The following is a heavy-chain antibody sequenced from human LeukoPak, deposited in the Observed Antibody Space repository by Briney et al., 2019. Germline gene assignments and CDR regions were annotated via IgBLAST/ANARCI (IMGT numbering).Heavy chain of an antibody. CDR3: ASPYCSGGSCYSFGAYYFDC. V-gene: IGHV1-69*06. CDR2: IIPIFGTA. Sequence: ASVKVSCKASGGTFSSYAISWVRQAPGQGLEWMGGIIPIFGTANYAQKFQGRVTITADKSTSTAYMELSSLRSEDTAVYYCASPYCSGGSCYSFGAYYFDCWGQGTLVTVSS. J-gene: IGHJ4*02. D-gene: IGHD2-15*01. CDR1: GGTFSSYA.